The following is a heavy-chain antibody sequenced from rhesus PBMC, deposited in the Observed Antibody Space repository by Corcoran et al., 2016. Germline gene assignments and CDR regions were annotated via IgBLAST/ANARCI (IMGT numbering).Heavy chain of an antibody. V-gene: IGHV3S5*01. CDR3: AIRTYYYDSGYYNPTGY. Sequence: EVQLVETGGGLVQPGGSLKLSCAASGFTFSSYGMSWVRQAPGKGLEWVSAINSGGGSTYYADYVKGRFTISRDKSKNTLSLQMNSLRAEDTAVYYCAIRTYYYDSGYYNPTGYWGQGVLVTVSS. J-gene: IGHJ4*01. CDR2: INSGGGST. CDR1: GFTFSSYG. D-gene: IGHD3-28*01.